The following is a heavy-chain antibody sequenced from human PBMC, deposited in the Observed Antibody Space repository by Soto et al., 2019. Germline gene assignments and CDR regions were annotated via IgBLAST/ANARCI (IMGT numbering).Heavy chain of an antibody. Sequence: GASVKVSCKASGYTFTSYAMHWVRQAPGQRLEWMGWINAGNGNTKYSQKFQGRVTITRDTSASTAYMELSSLRSEDTAVYYCARDWEPITMVRGVIITGLNVWGKGTTVTVSS. CDR3: ARDWEPITMVRGVIITGLNV. CDR2: INAGNGNT. D-gene: IGHD3-10*01. V-gene: IGHV1-3*01. CDR1: GYTFTSYA. J-gene: IGHJ6*04.